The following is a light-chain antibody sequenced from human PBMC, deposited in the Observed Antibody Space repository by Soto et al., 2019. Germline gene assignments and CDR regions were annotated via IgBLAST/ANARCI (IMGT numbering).Light chain of an antibody. CDR1: QSVNSN. J-gene: IGKJ1*01. CDR2: GAS. CDR3: QQYNYWPRT. V-gene: IGKV3-15*01. Sequence: EIVMTQSPATLSVSPGDRATLSCRASQSVNSNLAWYQQKPGQAPRLLIYGASTRATGIPARFSGSGSGTELTLIISSLQPEDLAVYYCQQYNYWPRTFGQGTKVEIK.